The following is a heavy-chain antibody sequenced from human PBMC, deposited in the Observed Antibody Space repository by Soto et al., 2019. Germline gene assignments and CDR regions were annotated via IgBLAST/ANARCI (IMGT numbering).Heavy chain of an antibody. CDR3: ARDVAVAGLNLLKYGMDV. CDR1: GFTFSSYA. J-gene: IGHJ6*02. V-gene: IGHV3-23*01. Sequence: PGGSLRLSCAASGFTFSSYAMSWVRQAPGKGLEWVAAISGSGGSTYYADSVKGRFTISRDNSKNTLYLQMNSLRAEDTAVYYCARDVAVAGLNLLKYGMDVWGQGTTVTVSS. CDR2: ISGSGGST. D-gene: IGHD6-19*01.